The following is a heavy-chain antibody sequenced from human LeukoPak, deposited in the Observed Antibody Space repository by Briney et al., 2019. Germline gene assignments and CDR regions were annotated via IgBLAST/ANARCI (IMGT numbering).Heavy chain of an antibody. CDR2: IKQDGSEK. D-gene: IGHD6-13*01. CDR3: AKVNRIAAAGSLDY. V-gene: IGHV3-7*01. Sequence: GGSLRLSCAASGFTFSYYWMSWVRQAPGKGLEWVANIKQDGSEKYYVASVKGRFTISRDNAKNSLYLQMNSLRAEDTAVYYCAKVNRIAAAGSLDYWGQGTLVTVSS. CDR1: GFTFSYYW. J-gene: IGHJ4*02.